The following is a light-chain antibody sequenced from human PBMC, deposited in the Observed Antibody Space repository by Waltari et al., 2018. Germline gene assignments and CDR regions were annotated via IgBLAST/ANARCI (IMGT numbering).Light chain of an antibody. V-gene: IGKV4-1*01. Sequence: DIVMTQSPDSLAVSLGERATINCKSSQRVLYSSNNKNYLAWYQKKPGQPPKRLIYWASTREYGVPDRFSGSGSGTDFTLTISSLQAEDVAVYYCQQYYSTPFTFGQGTKLEIK. J-gene: IGKJ2*01. CDR2: WAS. CDR1: QRVLYSSNNKNY. CDR3: QQYYSTPFT.